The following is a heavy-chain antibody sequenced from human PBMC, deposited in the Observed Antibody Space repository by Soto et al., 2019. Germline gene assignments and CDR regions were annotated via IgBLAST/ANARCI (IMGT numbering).Heavy chain of an antibody. CDR3: AKTSGERYPESRVFDS. Sequence: GGSLRLSWAASGFIFGSFAMSWVRQAPGKGLEGVSVITNSGVNTLYADSVKGRFTISRDNSKNILYLQMTGLRDEDAAIYYCAKTSGERYPESRVFDSWGQGTRVTVSS. V-gene: IGHV3-23*01. CDR1: GFIFGSFA. J-gene: IGHJ4*02. CDR2: ITNSGVNT. D-gene: IGHD1-1*01.